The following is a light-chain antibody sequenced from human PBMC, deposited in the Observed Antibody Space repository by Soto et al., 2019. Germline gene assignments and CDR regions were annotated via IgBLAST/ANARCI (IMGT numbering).Light chain of an antibody. CDR1: QDISNY. J-gene: IGKJ2*01. V-gene: IGKV1-33*01. Sequence: DIQMTQSPSSLSASVGDRVTITCQASQDISNYLNWYQQNPGKAPQLLIYDASSLETGVPSRFSGRGSGTDCPFTISSLQTEDIATYYCQPYDELPHSHRYTFGQGTKLEIK. CDR2: DAS. CDR3: QPYDELPHSHRYT.